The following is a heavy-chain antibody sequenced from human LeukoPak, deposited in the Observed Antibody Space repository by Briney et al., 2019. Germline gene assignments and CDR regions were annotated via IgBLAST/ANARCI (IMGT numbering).Heavy chain of an antibody. CDR1: GFTFSSYW. V-gene: IGHV3-7*01. CDR2: IKQDGSEK. J-gene: IGHJ4*02. Sequence: GGSLRLSCAASGFTFSSYWMSWVRQAPGKGLEWVANIKQDGSEKYYVDSVKGRFTISRDNAKNSLYLQMNSLRAEDTAVYYCAKDETTYYYDSSGYFDYWGQGTLVTVSS. CDR3: AKDETTYYYDSSGYFDY. D-gene: IGHD3-22*01.